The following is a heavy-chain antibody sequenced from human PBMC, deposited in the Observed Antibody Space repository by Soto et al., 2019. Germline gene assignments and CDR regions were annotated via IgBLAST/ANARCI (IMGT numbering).Heavy chain of an antibody. J-gene: IGHJ4*02. D-gene: IGHD1-26*01. Sequence: SETLSLTCAVSGGSISSGDYYWGWIRQPPGKGLEWIGSIYYSGSTYYNPSLKSRVTISVDTSKNQFSLKLSSVTAADTAVYYCARLTGHSGSYLYYWGQGTLVTVSS. V-gene: IGHV4-39*01. CDR1: GGSISSGDYY. CDR2: IYYSGST. CDR3: ARLTGHSGSYLYY.